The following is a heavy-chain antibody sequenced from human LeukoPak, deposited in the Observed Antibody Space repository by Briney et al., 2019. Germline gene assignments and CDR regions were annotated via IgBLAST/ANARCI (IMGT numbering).Heavy chain of an antibody. CDR1: GGTFSSYA. CDR3: ARGYNWNDSPAFDI. V-gene: IGHV1-69*13. J-gene: IGHJ3*02. Sequence: GASVKVSYKASGGTFSSYAISWVRQAPGQGLEWMGGIIPIFGTANYAQKFQGRVTITADESTSTAYMELSSLRSEDTAVYYCARGYNWNDSPAFDIWGQGTMVTVSS. D-gene: IGHD1-1*01. CDR2: IIPIFGTA.